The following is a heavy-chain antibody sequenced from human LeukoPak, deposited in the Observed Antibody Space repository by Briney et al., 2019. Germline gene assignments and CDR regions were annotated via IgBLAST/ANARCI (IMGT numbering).Heavy chain of an antibody. J-gene: IGHJ4*02. V-gene: IGHV3-23*01. Sequence: GGSLRLSCAASGFTFSNYAMSWVRQAPGKGLEWVSAISGPAGSWDYADVVKGRFTISRDNSKNTLFLQMNSLSPEDTSIYYCAKKVGLVSAPLYYFDVWGQGTLVTVSS. CDR1: GFTFSNYA. CDR3: AKKVGLVSAPLYYFDV. D-gene: IGHD5/OR15-5a*01. CDR2: ISGPAGSW.